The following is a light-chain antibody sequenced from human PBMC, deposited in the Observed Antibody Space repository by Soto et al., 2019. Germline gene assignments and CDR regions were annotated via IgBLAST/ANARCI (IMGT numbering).Light chain of an antibody. V-gene: IGLV2-14*03. CDR3: SSYTNTSTLV. CDR2: EVS. J-gene: IGLJ1*01. Sequence: QSALTQPASVSGSPGQSITISCAGTSSDLGAYKYVSWYQQHPDKAPKLILYEVSRRPSGVSNRFSGSKSGNTASLTISGILAEDEADYSCSSYTNTSTLVFGTGTKVTVL. CDR1: SSDLGAYKY.